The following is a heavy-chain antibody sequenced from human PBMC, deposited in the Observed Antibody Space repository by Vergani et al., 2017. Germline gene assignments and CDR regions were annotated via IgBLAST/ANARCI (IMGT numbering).Heavy chain of an antibody. V-gene: IGHV4-59*01. CDR1: GDSMNTYY. J-gene: IGHJ4*02. D-gene: IGHD2-21*01. CDR2: IYDSGDT. CDR3: ARGALWWLRQIDS. Sequence: QAQLQESGPGLVKPSETLSLTCSVSGDSMNTYYWTWIRQPPGKGLEWIGYIYDSGDTKYNPSLKSRVTMSLDTSKNQFSLNLYSVTAADTAVYYCARGALWWLRQIDSWGQGTLVTVSS.